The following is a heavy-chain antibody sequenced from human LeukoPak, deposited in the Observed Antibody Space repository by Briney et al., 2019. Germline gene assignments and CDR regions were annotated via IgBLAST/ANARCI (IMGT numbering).Heavy chain of an antibody. J-gene: IGHJ4*02. CDR1: GYSISRGYY. D-gene: IGHD1-7*01. V-gene: IGHV4-38-2*02. CDR3: AREYNWNYGEYFDY. CDR2: IYHGGST. Sequence: SETLSLTCSVSGYSISRGYYWGWIRQPPGKGLEWIGSIYHGGSTYYNPSLKSRVTISVDTSMNQFSLKVSSVTAADTAVYYCAREYNWNYGEYFDYWGQGTLVTVSS.